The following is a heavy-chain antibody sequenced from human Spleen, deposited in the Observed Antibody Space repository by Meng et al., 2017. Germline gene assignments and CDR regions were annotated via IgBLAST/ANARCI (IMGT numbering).Heavy chain of an antibody. CDR2: ISGSGGST. CDR3: AKSYYYDSSGWWDAFDI. CDR1: GFTFSSYA. D-gene: IGHD3-22*01. J-gene: IGHJ3*02. V-gene: IGHV3-23*01. Sequence: GESLKISCAAFGFTFSSYAMSWVRQAPGKGLEWVSAISGSGGSTYYADSVKGRFTISRDNSKNTLYLQMNSLRAEDTAVYYCAKSYYYDSSGWWDAFDIWGQGTMVTVSS.